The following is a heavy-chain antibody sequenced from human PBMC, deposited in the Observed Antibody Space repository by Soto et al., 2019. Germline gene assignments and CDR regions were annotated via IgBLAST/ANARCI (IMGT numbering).Heavy chain of an antibody. V-gene: IGHV3-72*01. CDR3: ARGGGQRVPPALHAFDY. CDR2: SRNKGNSYTT. Sequence: GGSLRLSCAASGFTFSDHFMDWVRQAPGKGLEWVGRSRNKGNSYTTEYAASVKGRFTISRDDSKNSLYLQMNSLKTEDTAVYYCARGGGQRVPPALHAFDYWGQGTLVTVSS. J-gene: IGHJ4*02. CDR1: GFTFSDHF. D-gene: IGHD2-2*02.